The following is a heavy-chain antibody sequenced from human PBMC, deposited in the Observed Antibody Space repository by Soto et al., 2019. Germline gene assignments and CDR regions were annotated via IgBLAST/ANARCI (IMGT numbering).Heavy chain of an antibody. V-gene: IGHV4-31*03. Sequence: SETLPLTCTVSGGSISSGGYYWSWIRQHPGKGLEWIGYIYYSGSTYYNPSLKSRVTISVDTSKNQFSLKLSSVPAAGTAVYYCARDAGAYDSSGSSKTWFDQRGQGTLGNGSS. CDR1: GGSISSGGYY. CDR3: ARDAGAYDSSGSSKTWFDQ. CDR2: IYYSGST. J-gene: IGHJ5*02. D-gene: IGHD3-22*01.